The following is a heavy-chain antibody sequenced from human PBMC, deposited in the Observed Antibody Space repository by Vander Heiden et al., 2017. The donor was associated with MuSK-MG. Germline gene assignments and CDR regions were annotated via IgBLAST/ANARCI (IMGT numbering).Heavy chain of an antibody. Sequence: QVQLVQSGAEVTKSGASVKVSCKASGYTFTSYYMHWVRQAPGQGLEWMGIINPSGGSTSYAQKFQGRVTMTRDTSTTTVYMELSSLRSEDTAVYYCARGPYDSSGYYDAFDIWGQGTMVTVSS. V-gene: IGHV1-46*01. D-gene: IGHD3-22*01. CDR2: INPSGGST. J-gene: IGHJ3*02. CDR3: ARGPYDSSGYYDAFDI. CDR1: GYTFTSYY.